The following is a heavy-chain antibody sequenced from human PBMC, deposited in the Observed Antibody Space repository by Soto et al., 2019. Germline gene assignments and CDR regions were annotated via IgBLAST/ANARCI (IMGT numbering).Heavy chain of an antibody. CDR1: GFTFSDYY. V-gene: IGHV3-11*06. J-gene: IGHJ6*02. D-gene: IGHD6-19*01. Sequence: GGSLRLSCAASGFTFSDYYMSWIRQAPGKGLEWVSYISSSSSYTNYADSVKGRFTISRDNAKNSLYLQMNSLRAEDTAVYYCARSQAAYSSGWYVRGHLDYYYGMDVWGQGTTVTVSS. CDR3: ARSQAAYSSGWYVRGHLDYYYGMDV. CDR2: ISSSSSYT.